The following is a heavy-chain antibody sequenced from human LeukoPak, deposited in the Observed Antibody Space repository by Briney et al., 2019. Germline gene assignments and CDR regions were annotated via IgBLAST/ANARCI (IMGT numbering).Heavy chain of an antibody. CDR2: IAYDGNNK. CDR3: ARDSKQYSSSWYGNFDY. D-gene: IGHD6-13*01. V-gene: IGHV3-30*03. Sequence: GRSLRLSCAASGFTFSSYALHWVRQAPGKGLEWVAVIAYDGNNKHFADSVKGRFTISRDNSKNTLYLQVSSLRADDTAVYYCARDSKQYSSSWYGNFDYWGQGTPVTVSS. J-gene: IGHJ4*02. CDR1: GFTFSSYA.